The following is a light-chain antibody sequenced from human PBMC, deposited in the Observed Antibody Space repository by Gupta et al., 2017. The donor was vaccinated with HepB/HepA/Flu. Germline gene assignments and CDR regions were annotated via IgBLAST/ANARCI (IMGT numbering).Light chain of an antibody. Sequence: EIVLTQSPGTLSLSPGERVTLSCRASQSVSSSYLAWYQQKPGQAPRLLIYGASSRATGIPDRFSGSGSGTDFTLTIIRLEPEDVAVYYCQQYGSAPLTFGGGTKVEIK. V-gene: IGKV3-20*01. CDR3: QQYGSAPLT. CDR1: QSVSSSY. CDR2: GAS. J-gene: IGKJ4*01.